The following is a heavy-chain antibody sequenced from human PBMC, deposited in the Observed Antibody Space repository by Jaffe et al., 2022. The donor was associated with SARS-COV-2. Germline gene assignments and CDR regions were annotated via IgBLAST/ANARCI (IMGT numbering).Heavy chain of an antibody. D-gene: IGHD1-26*01. CDR1: GFTFGDYA. V-gene: IGHV3-49*04. Sequence: EVQLVESGGGLVQPGRSLRLSCTASGFTFGDYAMSWVRQAPGKGLEWVGFIRSKAYGGTTEYAASVKGRFTISRDDSKSIAYLQMNSLKTEDTAVYYCTRGEQEIDYWGQGTLVTVSS. CDR3: TRGEQEIDY. J-gene: IGHJ4*02. CDR2: IRSKAYGGTT.